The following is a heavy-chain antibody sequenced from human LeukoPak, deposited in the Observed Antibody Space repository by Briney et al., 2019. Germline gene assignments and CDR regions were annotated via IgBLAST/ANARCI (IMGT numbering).Heavy chain of an antibody. Sequence: QSGGSLRLSGAASGFTFSSYWMHWVRQVPGKGLMWVSRIKTDGSSTSYADSVKGRFTISRDNAKNTLYLQMNSLRVEDTAVYYCARDFMYSISCAGCWGQGTLVTVSS. V-gene: IGHV3-74*01. J-gene: IGHJ4*02. CDR1: GFTFSSYW. D-gene: IGHD6-13*01. CDR3: ARDFMYSISCAGC. CDR2: IKTDGSST.